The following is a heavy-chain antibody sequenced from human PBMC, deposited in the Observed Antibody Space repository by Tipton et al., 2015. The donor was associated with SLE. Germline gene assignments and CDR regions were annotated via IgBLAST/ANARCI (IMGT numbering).Heavy chain of an antibody. CDR2: IYYSGST. Sequence: LRLSCTVSGGSISSSSYYWGWIRQPPGKGLEWIGSIYYSGSTYYNPSLKSRVTISVDTSKNQFSLKLSSVTAADTAVYYCARQEYYYGSGSYYNAGAFDYWGQGTLVTVSS. CDR1: GGSISSSSYY. J-gene: IGHJ4*02. V-gene: IGHV4-39*01. CDR3: ARQEYYYGSGSYYNAGAFDY. D-gene: IGHD3-10*01.